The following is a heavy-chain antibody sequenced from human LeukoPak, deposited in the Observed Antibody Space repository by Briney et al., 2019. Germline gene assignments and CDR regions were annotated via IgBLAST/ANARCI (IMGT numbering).Heavy chain of an antibody. J-gene: IGHJ4*02. Sequence: SETLSLTCTVSGGSISSYYWSWIRQPPGKGLEWIGYIYYSGSTNYNPSLKSRVTISVDTSKNQFSLKLSSVTAADTAVYYCARRYSGSLGYYWGQGTLVTVSS. V-gene: IGHV4-59*08. CDR3: ARRYSGSLGYY. CDR2: IYYSGST. D-gene: IGHD1-26*01. CDR1: GGSISSYY.